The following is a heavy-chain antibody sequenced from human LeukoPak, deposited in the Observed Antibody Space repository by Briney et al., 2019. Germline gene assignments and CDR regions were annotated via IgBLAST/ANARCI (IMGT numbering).Heavy chain of an antibody. J-gene: IGHJ6*03. CDR3: AKAAAMVTAYYYYYYMDV. CDR1: GFTFSCYA. V-gene: IGHV3-23*01. CDR2: ISGSGGST. Sequence: GGSLRLSCAASGFTFSCYAMSWVRQAPGKGLEWVSAISGSGGSTYYADSVKGRFTISRDNSKNTLYLQMNSLRAEDTAVYYCAKAAAMVTAYYYYYYMDVWGKGTTVTVSS. D-gene: IGHD5-18*01.